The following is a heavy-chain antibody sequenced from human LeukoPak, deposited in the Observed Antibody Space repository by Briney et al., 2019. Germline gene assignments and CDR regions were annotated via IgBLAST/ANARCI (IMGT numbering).Heavy chain of an antibody. Sequence: SETLSLTCAVYGGSFSGYYWSWIRQPPGKGLEWIGEINHSGSTNYNPSLKSRVTISVDTSKNQFSLKLSSVTAADTAVYYRARNTAAAVMYYFDYWGQGTLVTVSS. CDR2: INHSGST. CDR1: GGSFSGYY. V-gene: IGHV4-34*01. D-gene: IGHD2-2*01. CDR3: ARNTAAAVMYYFDY. J-gene: IGHJ4*02.